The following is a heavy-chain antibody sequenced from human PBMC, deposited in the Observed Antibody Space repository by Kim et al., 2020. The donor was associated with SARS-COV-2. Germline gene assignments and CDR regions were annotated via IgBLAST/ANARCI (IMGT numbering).Heavy chain of an antibody. J-gene: IGHJ6*03. Sequence: SETLSLTCAVYGGSFSGYYWSWIRQPPGKGLEWIGEINHSGSTNYNPSLKSRVTISVDTSKNQFSLKLSSVTAADTAVYYCARRYSYGSPYYYYYMDVWGKGTTVTVSS. CDR2: INHSGST. CDR3: ARRYSYGSPYYYYYMDV. D-gene: IGHD5-18*01. V-gene: IGHV4-34*01. CDR1: GGSFSGYY.